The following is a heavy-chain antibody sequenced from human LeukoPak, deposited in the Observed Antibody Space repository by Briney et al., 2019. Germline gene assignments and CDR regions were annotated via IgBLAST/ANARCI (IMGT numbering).Heavy chain of an antibody. CDR3: ARGADLIVVVPAAMALGDV. CDR1: GFTFSSYA. J-gene: IGHJ6*02. D-gene: IGHD2-2*01. Sequence: GGSLRLSCAASGFTFSSYAMHWVRQALGKGLEWVAVISYDGSNKYYADSVKGRFTISRDNSKNTLYLQMNSLRAEDTAVYYCARGADLIVVVPAAMALGDVWGQGTTVTVSS. V-gene: IGHV3-30-3*01. CDR2: ISYDGSNK.